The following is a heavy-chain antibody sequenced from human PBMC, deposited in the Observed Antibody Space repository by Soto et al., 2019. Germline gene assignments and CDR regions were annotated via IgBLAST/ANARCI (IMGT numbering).Heavy chain of an antibody. D-gene: IGHD2-15*01. Sequence: QVQLVESGGGVVQPGRSLRLSCAASGFTFSSYGMHWVRQAPGKGLEWVAVISYDGSNKYYADSVKGRFTISRDNSKNTLYLQMNSLRAEDTAVYYCAKDWWATGWFDYWGQGTLVTVSS. CDR3: AKDWWATGWFDY. CDR1: GFTFSSYG. CDR2: ISYDGSNK. J-gene: IGHJ4*02. V-gene: IGHV3-30*18.